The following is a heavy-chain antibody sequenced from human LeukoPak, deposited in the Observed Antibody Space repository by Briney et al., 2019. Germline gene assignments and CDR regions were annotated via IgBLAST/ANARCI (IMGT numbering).Heavy chain of an antibody. D-gene: IGHD3-9*01. Sequence: PGGSLRLSCAAPGFTFSNYEMNWVRQAPGKGPDWVSYISGSGSTIYYADSVRGRFTISRDNAKKSLYLQMSSLRAEDTAVYYCARGLTYFDILTGFHDRLDYFDYWGQGTLVTVSS. CDR1: GFTFSNYE. J-gene: IGHJ4*02. CDR2: ISGSGSTI. V-gene: IGHV3-48*03. CDR3: ARGLTYFDILTGFHDRLDYFDY.